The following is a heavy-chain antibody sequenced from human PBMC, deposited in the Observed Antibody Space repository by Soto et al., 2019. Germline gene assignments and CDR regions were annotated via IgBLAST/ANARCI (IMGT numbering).Heavy chain of an antibody. CDR3: ARNGEAVAGTERADGRDV. J-gene: IGHJ6*02. Sequence: PSETLSLTCAVYGGSFSGYYWSWIRQPPGKGLEWIGEINHSGSTNYNPSLKSRVTISVDTSKNQFSLKLSSVTAADTAVYYCARNGEAVAGTERADGRDVWGQGTTVTVSS. D-gene: IGHD6-19*01. V-gene: IGHV4-34*01. CDR2: INHSGST. CDR1: GGSFSGYY.